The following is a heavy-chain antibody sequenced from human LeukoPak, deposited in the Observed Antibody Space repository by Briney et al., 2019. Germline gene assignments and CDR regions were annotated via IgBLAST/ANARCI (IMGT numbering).Heavy chain of an antibody. CDR3: AGGSVAGACTVEN. CDR2: ISSSSSYI. Sequence: PGGSLRLSCAASGFTFSSYSMNWVRQAPGKGLEWVSSISSSSSYIYYADSVKGRFTISRDNAKNSLYLQMNSLRAEDTAVYYWAGGSVAGACTVENWGQGTMVTVSS. V-gene: IGHV3-21*01. D-gene: IGHD1-26*01. J-gene: IGHJ3*02. CDR1: GFTFSSYS.